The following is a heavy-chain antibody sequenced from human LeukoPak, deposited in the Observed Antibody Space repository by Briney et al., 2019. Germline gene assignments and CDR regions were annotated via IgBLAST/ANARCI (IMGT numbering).Heavy chain of an antibody. Sequence: PGGSLRLSCAASGFTFSSYWMSWVRQAPGKGLEWVANIKQDGSEKYYVDSVKGRFTISRDNAKNSLYLQMNSLRAEDTAVYYCARDQAPYDYVWESYLDYWGQGTLVTVSS. CDR3: ARDQAPYDYVWESYLDY. J-gene: IGHJ4*02. V-gene: IGHV3-7*01. D-gene: IGHD3-16*01. CDR2: IKQDGSEK. CDR1: GFTFSSYW.